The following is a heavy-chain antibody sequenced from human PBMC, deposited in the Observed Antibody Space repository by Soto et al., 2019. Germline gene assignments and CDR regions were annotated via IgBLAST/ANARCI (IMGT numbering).Heavy chain of an antibody. CDR3: ARPLSYCGGDCYSNAFDI. CDR1: GGSISSSSYY. V-gene: IGHV4-39*01. Sequence: SETLSLTCTVSGGSISSSSYYWGWIRHPPGKGLEWIGSIYYSGSTYYNPSLKSRVTISVDTSKNQFSLKLSSVTAADTAVYYCARPLSYCGGDCYSNAFDIWGQGTMVTVSS. J-gene: IGHJ3*02. CDR2: IYYSGST. D-gene: IGHD2-21*02.